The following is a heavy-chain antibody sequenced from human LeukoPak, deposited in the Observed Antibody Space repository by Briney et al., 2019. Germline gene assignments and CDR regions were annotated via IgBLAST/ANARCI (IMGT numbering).Heavy chain of an antibody. Sequence: ASVTVSCKASGYTSTSYGISWVRQVPGQGLEWMGWISAYNGNTNYAQKLQGRVTMTTDTSTSTAYMELRSLRSDDTAVYYCARHSSGWTFFDYWGQGTLVTVSS. CDR1: GYTSTSYG. J-gene: IGHJ4*02. V-gene: IGHV1-18*01. CDR2: ISAYNGNT. D-gene: IGHD6-19*01. CDR3: ARHSSGWTFFDY.